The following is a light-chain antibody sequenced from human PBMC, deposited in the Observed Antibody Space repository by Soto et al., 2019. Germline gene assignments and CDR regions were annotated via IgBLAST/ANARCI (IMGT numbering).Light chain of an antibody. J-gene: IGKJ5*01. CDR1: QSLLYSDGNTY. V-gene: IGKV2-30*01. Sequence: DVVLTQSPLSLPVTLGQPASISCRSSQSLLYSDGNTYLNWFQQRPGQSPRRLIFDVSNRDSGVPDRFSGTGSGTDFTLKISRVEAEDVGVYYCMQGTRWPPLTFGQGTRLEIK. CDR3: MQGTRWPPLT. CDR2: DVS.